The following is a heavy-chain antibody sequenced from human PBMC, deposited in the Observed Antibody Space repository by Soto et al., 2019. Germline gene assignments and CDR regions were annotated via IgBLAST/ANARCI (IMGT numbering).Heavy chain of an antibody. Sequence: SETLSLTCTVSGGSISSYYWSWIRQPPGKGLEWIGYIYYSGSTNYNPSLKSRVTISVDTSKNQFSLKLSSVTAADTAVYYCARESPDCSSTSCYARYFDYWGQGTLVTVSS. D-gene: IGHD2-2*01. J-gene: IGHJ4*02. CDR1: GGSISSYY. CDR2: IYYSGST. V-gene: IGHV4-59*01. CDR3: ARESPDCSSTSCYARYFDY.